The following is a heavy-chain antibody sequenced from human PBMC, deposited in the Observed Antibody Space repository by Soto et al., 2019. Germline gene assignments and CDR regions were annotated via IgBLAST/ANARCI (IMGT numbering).Heavy chain of an antibody. D-gene: IGHD3-22*01. CDR1: GGTFSSYA. Sequence: QVQLVQSGAEVKKPGSSVKVSCKASGGTFSSYAISWVRQAPGQGLEWMGGIIPIFGTANYTQKFQGRVTITADKSTSTAYMELSSLRSEDTAVYYCARETYYYDSSGPTFDYWGQGNLVTVSS. CDR3: ARETYYYDSSGPTFDY. CDR2: IIPIFGTA. J-gene: IGHJ4*02. V-gene: IGHV1-69*06.